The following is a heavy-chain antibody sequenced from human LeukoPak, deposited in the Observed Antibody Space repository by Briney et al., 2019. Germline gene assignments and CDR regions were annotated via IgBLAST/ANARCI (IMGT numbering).Heavy chain of an antibody. D-gene: IGHD3-22*01. Sequence: PGGSLRLSCAASGFIFSRYWMHWVRQAPGKGLVWVSRMNTDGSRTDYADSVKGRFTISRDNANNTLSLQMNSLRPEDTGVYYCARAPSEIGGYYPEYFRHWGQGTLVTVSS. V-gene: IGHV3-74*01. CDR1: GFIFSRYW. CDR3: ARAPSEIGGYYPEYFRH. J-gene: IGHJ1*01. CDR2: MNTDGSRT.